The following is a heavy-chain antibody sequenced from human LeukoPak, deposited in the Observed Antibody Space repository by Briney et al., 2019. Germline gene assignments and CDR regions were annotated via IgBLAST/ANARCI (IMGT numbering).Heavy chain of an antibody. D-gene: IGHD2-2*01. J-gene: IGHJ4*02. Sequence: PSETLSLTCAVYGGSFSGYYWSWIRQPPGKGLEWIGEINHSGSTNYIPSLKSRVTISVDTSKNQFSLKLSSVTAADTAVYYCARLNCSSTSCPQWGQGTLVTVSS. CDR3: ARLNCSSTSCPQ. CDR1: GGSFSGYY. V-gene: IGHV4-34*01. CDR2: INHSGST.